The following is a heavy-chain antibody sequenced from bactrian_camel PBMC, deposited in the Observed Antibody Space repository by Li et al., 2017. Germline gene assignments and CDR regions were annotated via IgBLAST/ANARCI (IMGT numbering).Heavy chain of an antibody. V-gene: IGHV3S26*01. CDR3: AADPRGRSGSLSPADYSY. CDR2: IDRAGAP. D-gene: IGHD4*01. CDR1: VSSANDYC. Sequence: HVQLVESGGGSVQAGGSLRLSCAVSVSSANDYCLGWFRQASGKEREGVAAIDRAGAPTYTYAVAGRFTISKDNVKNTLYLQMNSLKPEDTAMYYCAADPRGRSGSLSPADYSYWGQGTQVTVS. J-gene: IGHJ4*01.